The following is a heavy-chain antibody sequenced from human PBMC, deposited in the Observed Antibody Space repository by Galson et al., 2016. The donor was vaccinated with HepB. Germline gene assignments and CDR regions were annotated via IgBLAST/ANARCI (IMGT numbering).Heavy chain of an antibody. V-gene: IGHV3-15*01. J-gene: IGHJ4*02. CDR1: GFTFGSAW. CDR3: AADVDSKSVPFDY. D-gene: IGHD3-9*01. CDR2: IKAILDGGAA. Sequence: SLRLSCAASGFTFGSAWMNWVRQAPGKGLQWVGRIKAILDGGAADYAAPVKGRFVIARSESKNTVYLHINRLTTEDTAMYFCAADVDSKSVPFDYWGQGTLVAVSS.